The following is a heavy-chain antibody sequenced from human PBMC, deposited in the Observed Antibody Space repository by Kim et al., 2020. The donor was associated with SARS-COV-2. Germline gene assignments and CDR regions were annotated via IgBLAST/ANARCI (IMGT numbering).Heavy chain of an antibody. CDR1: GFTFNTYA. D-gene: IGHD6-19*01. Sequence: GGSLRLSCAASGFTFNTYAMHWVRQAPGKGLEWVAVISFDGSNKFYADSVKGRFTISRDNSKNTLYLQMISLRPEDTALYYCARGYSSGWTLYFDYWGQGSLVTVSS. CDR2: ISFDGSNK. J-gene: IGHJ4*02. V-gene: IGHV3-30-3*01. CDR3: ARGYSSGWTLYFDY.